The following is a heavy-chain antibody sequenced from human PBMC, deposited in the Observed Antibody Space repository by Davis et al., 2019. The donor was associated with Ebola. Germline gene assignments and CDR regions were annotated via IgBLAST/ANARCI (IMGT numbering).Heavy chain of an antibody. D-gene: IGHD2-2*03. CDR2: INHSGST. CDR1: GGSFSGYY. CDR3: ARQAGWIYPGDY. V-gene: IGHV4-34*01. Sequence: GSLRLSCAVYGGSFSGYYWSWIRQPPGKGLEWIGEINHSGSTNYNPSLKSRVTISVDTSKNQFSLKLSSVTAADTAVYYCARQAGWIYPGDYWGQGTLVTVSS. J-gene: IGHJ4*02.